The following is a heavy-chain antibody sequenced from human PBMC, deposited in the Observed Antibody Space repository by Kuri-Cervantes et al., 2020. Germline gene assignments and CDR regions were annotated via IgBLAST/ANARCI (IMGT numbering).Heavy chain of an antibody. D-gene: IGHD3-22*01. CDR3: ARAYYDSSGYHAFDI. Sequence: SETLSLTCTVSGGSISSYYWSWIRQPPGKGLEWIGYIYYSGSTNYNPSPKSRVTISVDTSKNQFSLKLSSVTAADTAVYYCARAYYDSSGYHAFDIWGQGTMVTVSS. CDR2: IYYSGST. CDR1: GGSISSYY. V-gene: IGHV4-59*12. J-gene: IGHJ3*02.